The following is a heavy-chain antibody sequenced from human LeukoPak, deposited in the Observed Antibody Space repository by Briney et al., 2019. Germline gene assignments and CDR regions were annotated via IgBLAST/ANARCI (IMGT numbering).Heavy chain of an antibody. CDR2: MNPNSGNT. J-gene: IGHJ4*02. CDR3: ARAPMVGATTADY. D-gene: IGHD1-26*01. V-gene: IGHV1-8*01. CDR1: GYTFTSYD. Sequence: PAASVKVSCKASGYTFTSYDINWVRQATGQGLEWMGWMNPNSGNTGYAQKFQGRVTMTRNTSISTAYMELSSLRSGDTAVYYCARAPMVGATTADYWGQGTLVTVSS.